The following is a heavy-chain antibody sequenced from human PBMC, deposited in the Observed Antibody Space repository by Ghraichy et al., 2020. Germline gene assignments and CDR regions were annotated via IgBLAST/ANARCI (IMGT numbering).Heavy chain of an antibody. CDR1: GFTFSSYG. J-gene: IGHJ6*03. Sequence: GESLNISCAASGFTFSSYGMHWVRQAPGKGLEWVAVIWYDGSNKYYADSVKGRFTISRDNSKNTLYLQMNSLRAEDTAVYYCARVAFQYYYMDVWGKGTTVTVSS. V-gene: IGHV3-33*01. D-gene: IGHD2-21*01. CDR3: ARVAFQYYYMDV. CDR2: IWYDGSNK.